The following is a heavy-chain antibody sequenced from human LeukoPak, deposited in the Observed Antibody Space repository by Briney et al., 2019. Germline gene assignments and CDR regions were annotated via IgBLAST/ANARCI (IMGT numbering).Heavy chain of an antibody. CDR3: ARELRTQGFDY. J-gene: IGHJ4*02. CDR1: GGSISSGGYY. V-gene: IGHV4-31*03. CDR2: IYDSGRP. D-gene: IGHD1-7*01. Sequence: SETLSLTCTVSGGSISSGGYYWSWIRQHPGKGLEWIGYIYDSGRPYYNPSLKSRLSISVDTSKNQFSLKLSSVTAADTAVYYCARELRTQGFDYWGQGTLVTVSS.